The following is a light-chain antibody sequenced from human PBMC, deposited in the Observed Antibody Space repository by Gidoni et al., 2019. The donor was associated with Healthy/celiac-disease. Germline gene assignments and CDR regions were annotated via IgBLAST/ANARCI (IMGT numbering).Light chain of an antibody. J-gene: IGKJ2*01. V-gene: IGKV1-39*01. CDR3: QPTYNPPYT. CDR2: AAS. CDR1: QFSSSY. Sequence: DTQMTQSPSSLSASVGDRVTITCRARQFSSSYLNWSQQKPVKAPKLLIYAASSLQSGGPSRFSGSGSGTAFTLTISSLQPEDFATYFCQPTYNPPYTFGQGTKLEIK.